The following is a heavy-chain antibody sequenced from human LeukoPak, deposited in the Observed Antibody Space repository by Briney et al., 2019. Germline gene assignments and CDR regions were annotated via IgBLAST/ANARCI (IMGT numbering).Heavy chain of an antibody. CDR1: GGSISPYY. D-gene: IGHD4-11*01. CDR3: SRHYKSTRTTVFDY. CDR2: VHYSGST. V-gene: IGHV4-59*08. Sequence: SETLSLTCTVSGGSISPYYWTWSRQPPGKGLEGICYVHYSGSTEYNPSFKSRVTIYLVTSKNQFSLIFSSVSAADTAVYYCSRHYKSTRTTVFDYWGQGTLVTVSS. J-gene: IGHJ4*02.